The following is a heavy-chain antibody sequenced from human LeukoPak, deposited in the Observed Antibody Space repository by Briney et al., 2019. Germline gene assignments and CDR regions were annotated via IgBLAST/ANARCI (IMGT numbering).Heavy chain of an antibody. D-gene: IGHD1-26*01. CDR2: MTGSGSIT. Sequence: GGSLRLSCAASGFTFSSYAMSWVRQAPGKGLECVSTMTGSGSITRYAGSVKGRFIISRDNSKNTLYLQMNSLRAEDTAIYYCAKGPWDLPHAFDIWGLGTMVIVSS. V-gene: IGHV3-23*01. CDR1: GFTFSSYA. J-gene: IGHJ3*02. CDR3: AKGPWDLPHAFDI.